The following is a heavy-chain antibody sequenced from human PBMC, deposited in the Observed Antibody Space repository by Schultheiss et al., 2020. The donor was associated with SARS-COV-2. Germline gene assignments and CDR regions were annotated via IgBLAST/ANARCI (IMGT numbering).Heavy chain of an antibody. CDR2: ISYDGSNK. CDR1: GFTFSSYG. V-gene: IGHV3-33*05. J-gene: IGHJ1*01. D-gene: IGHD2-21*02. CDR3: AKLSRGGDSRRAEYFQH. Sequence: GGSLRLSCAASGFTFSSYGMHWVRQAPGKGLEWVAVISYDGSNKYYVDSVKGRFTISRDNSKNTLYLQMNSLRAEDTAVYYCAKLSRGGDSRRAEYFQHWGQGTLVTVSS.